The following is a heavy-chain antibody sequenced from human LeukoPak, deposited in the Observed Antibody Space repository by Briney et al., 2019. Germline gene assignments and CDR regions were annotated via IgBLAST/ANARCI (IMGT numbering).Heavy chain of an antibody. D-gene: IGHD4-11*01. CDR2: INEDGSEK. CDR3: ARSKIDY. Sequence: GGSLRLSCAASGFTFSTYWMMWVRQAPGKGLEWVANINEDGSEKYYADSVEGRFTVSRDNAKNSLDLQMSSLNAEDTAVYYCARSKIDYWGQGTLVTVSS. J-gene: IGHJ4*02. V-gene: IGHV3-7*01. CDR1: GFTFSTYW.